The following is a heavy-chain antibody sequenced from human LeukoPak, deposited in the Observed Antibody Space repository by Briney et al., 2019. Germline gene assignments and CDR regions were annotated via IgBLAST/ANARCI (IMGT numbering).Heavy chain of an antibody. V-gene: IGHV3-23*01. D-gene: IGHD1/OR15-1a*01. J-gene: IGHJ5*02. CDR3: ASKQGFDP. CDR2: ITGSGGST. Sequence: GGSLRLSCAASGFTFSSCAMSWVRQAPGKGLEWVSGITGSGGSTYYADSVKGRFTISRDNSKNTLYLQMNSLRAEDTAVYYCASKQGFDPWGQGTLVTVSS. CDR1: GFTFSSCA.